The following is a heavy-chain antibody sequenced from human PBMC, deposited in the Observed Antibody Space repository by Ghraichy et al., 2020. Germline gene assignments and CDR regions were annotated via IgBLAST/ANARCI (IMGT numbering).Heavy chain of an antibody. J-gene: IGHJ6*02. CDR1: GFTFSSYS. Sequence: GGSLRLSCAASGFTFSSYSMNWVRQAPGKGLEWVSYISSSSSTIYYADSVKGRFTISRDNAKNSLYLQMNSLRAEDTAVYYCARGIAAAGTYYYYGMDVWGQGTTVTVSS. CDR3: ARGIAAAGTYYYYGMDV. V-gene: IGHV3-48*04. D-gene: IGHD6-13*01. CDR2: ISSSSSTI.